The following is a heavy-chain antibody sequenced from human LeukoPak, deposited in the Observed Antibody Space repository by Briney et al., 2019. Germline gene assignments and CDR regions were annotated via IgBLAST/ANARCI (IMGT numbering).Heavy chain of an antibody. CDR2: IWSDGSNR. Sequence: GGSLRLSCAASGFIFSHYGMHWVRQAPGKGLEWVAVIWSDGSNRFYAGSVKGRFTISRDNSQNTVFLQMNSLRVEDTAMYCCARDAQRGLDYSNSLEYWGHGTLVTVSS. V-gene: IGHV3-33*01. D-gene: IGHD4-11*01. J-gene: IGHJ4*01. CDR1: GFIFSHYG. CDR3: ARDAQRGLDYSNSLEY.